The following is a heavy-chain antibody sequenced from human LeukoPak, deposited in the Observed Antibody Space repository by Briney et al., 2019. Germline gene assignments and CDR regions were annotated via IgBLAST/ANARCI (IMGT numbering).Heavy chain of an antibody. CDR1: GYTFTSYY. J-gene: IGHJ6*03. D-gene: IGHD2-15*01. V-gene: IGHV1-46*01. CDR2: INPSGGST. CDR3: ARKSVAATPRDIVYQYYSMDV. Sequence: ASVKVSCKASGYTFTSYYMHWVRQAPGQGLEWMGIINPSGGSTSYAQKFQGRVTMTRDMSTSTVYMELSSLRSEDKAVYYCARKSVAATPRDIVYQYYSMDVWGKGTTVTVSS.